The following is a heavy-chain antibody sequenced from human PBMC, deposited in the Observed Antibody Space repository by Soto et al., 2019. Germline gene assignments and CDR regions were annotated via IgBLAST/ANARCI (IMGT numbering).Heavy chain of an antibody. CDR1: GGTFSSYA. Sequence: QVQLVQSGAEVKKPGSSVKVSCKASGGTFSSYAISWVRQAPGQGLEWMGGIIPIFGTANYAQKFQVRVTITADKSTRTAYLELSSLRSEDTDVYYGAGGRMAAAADYWCQGTLVTVSS. D-gene: IGHD6-13*01. CDR2: IIPIFGTA. J-gene: IGHJ4*02. V-gene: IGHV1-69*06. CDR3: AGGRMAAAADY.